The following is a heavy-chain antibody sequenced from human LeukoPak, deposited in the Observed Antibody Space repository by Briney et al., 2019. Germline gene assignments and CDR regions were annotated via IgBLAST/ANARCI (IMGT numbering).Heavy chain of an antibody. J-gene: IGHJ4*02. D-gene: IGHD3-22*01. CDR2: ISSSSTI. CDR1: GFTFSSYS. V-gene: IGHV3-48*02. CDR3: ARDWDYYDSSGIDY. Sequence: GGSLRLSCAASGFTFSSYSMNWVRQAPGKGLEWVSYISSSSTIYYADSVKGRSTISRDNAKNSLYLQMNSLRDEDTAVYYCARDWDYYDSSGIDYWGQGTLVTVSS.